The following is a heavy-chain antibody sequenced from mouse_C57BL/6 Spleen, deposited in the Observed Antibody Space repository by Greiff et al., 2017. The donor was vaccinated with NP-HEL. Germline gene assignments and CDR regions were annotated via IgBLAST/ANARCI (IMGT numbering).Heavy chain of an antibody. J-gene: IGHJ4*01. V-gene: IGHV1-82*01. CDR3: ATLLSNYYAMDY. Sequence: VKLQESGPELVKPGASVKISCKASGYAFSSSWMNWVKQRPGKGLEWIGRIYPGDGDTNYNGKVKGKDTLTADKSSCTSYMQLSSLTSEDSAVYFCATLLSNYYAMDYWGQGTSVTVSS. CDR1: GYAFSSSW. CDR2: IYPGDGDT.